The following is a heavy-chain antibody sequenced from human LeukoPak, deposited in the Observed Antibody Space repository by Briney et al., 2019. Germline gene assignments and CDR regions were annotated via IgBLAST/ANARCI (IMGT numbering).Heavy chain of an antibody. CDR3: ARALVGASFDY. J-gene: IGHJ4*02. D-gene: IGHD1-26*01. V-gene: IGHV3-48*01. CDR2: ISGSSSTI. CDR1: GFTFSSYS. Sequence: GGSLRLSCAASGFTFSSYSMNWVRQAPGKGLEWVSYISGSSSTIYYADSVKGRFTISRDNAKNSLCLQMNSLRAEDTAVYYCARALVGASFDYWGQGTLVTVSS.